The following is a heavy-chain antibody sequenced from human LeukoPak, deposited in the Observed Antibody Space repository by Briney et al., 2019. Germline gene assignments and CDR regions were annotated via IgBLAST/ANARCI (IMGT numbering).Heavy chain of an antibody. J-gene: IGHJ4*02. CDR1: GFTFSSYS. D-gene: IGHD2-2*01. CDR2: ISGNGVDT. CDR3: AKAEVPAAMAPPDY. Sequence: PGGSLRLSCAASGFTFSSYSMNWVRQAPGKGLEWVSAISGNGVDTFYADSVKGRFTISRDNSRNTLYLQMNSLRAEDTAVYYCAKAEVPAAMAPPDYWGQGTLVTVSS. V-gene: IGHV3-23*01.